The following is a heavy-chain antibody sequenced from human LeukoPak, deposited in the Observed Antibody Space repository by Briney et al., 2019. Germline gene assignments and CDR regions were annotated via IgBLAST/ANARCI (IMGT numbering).Heavy chain of an antibody. CDR3: ARVRYSSSWTYYFDY. CDR1: GGSISSYY. Sequence: SETLSLTCTVSGGSISSYYWSWIRQPAGKGLEWIGRIYTSGSTNYNPSLKSRVTMSVDTSKNQFSLKLSSVTAADTAVYYCARVRYSSSWTYYFDYWGQGTLVTVSS. CDR2: IYTSGST. D-gene: IGHD6-13*01. V-gene: IGHV4-4*07. J-gene: IGHJ4*02.